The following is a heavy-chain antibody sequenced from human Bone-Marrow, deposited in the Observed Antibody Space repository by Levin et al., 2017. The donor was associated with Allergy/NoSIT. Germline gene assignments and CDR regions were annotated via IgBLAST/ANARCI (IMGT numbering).Heavy chain of an antibody. V-gene: IGHV3-30*03. Sequence: QTGGSLRLFCAASGLSFSNFAMYWVRQAPGKGLELVALIAYDGSNKYYGDSVRGRFTISRDNSKSTLSLQMNSLRADDSALYYCATATFAALDKWGQGTLVTVSS. J-gene: IGHJ4*02. CDR2: IAYDGSNK. CDR3: ATATFAALDK. CDR1: GLSFSNFA. D-gene: IGHD6-6*01.